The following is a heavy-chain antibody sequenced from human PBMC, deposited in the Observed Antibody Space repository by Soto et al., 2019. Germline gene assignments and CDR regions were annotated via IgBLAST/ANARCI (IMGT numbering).Heavy chain of an antibody. Sequence: GASVKVSCKVSGYTLTELSMHWVRQAPGKGLEWMGGFDPEDGETIYAQKFQGRVTMTEDTSTDTAYMELSSLRSGDTAVYYCAMIAVAGGLGYYYYYMDVWGKGTTVTVSS. CDR3: AMIAVAGGLGYYYYYMDV. V-gene: IGHV1-24*01. D-gene: IGHD6-19*01. CDR1: GYTLTELS. J-gene: IGHJ6*03. CDR2: FDPEDGET.